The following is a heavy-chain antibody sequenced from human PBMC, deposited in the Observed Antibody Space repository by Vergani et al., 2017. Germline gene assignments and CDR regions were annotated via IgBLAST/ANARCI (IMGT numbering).Heavy chain of an antibody. CDR2: IDWDDDK. CDR3: ARTSLTYYYDSSGYQADY. J-gene: IGHJ4*02. CDR1: GFSLSTSGMC. V-gene: IGHV2-70*01. Sequence: QVTLRESGPALVKPTQTLTLTCTFSGFSLSTSGMCVSWIRQPPGKALEWLALIDWDDDKYYSTSLKTRLTISKDTSKNQVVLTMTNMDPVETATYYCARTSLTYYYDSSGYQADYWGQGTLVTVSS. D-gene: IGHD3-22*01.